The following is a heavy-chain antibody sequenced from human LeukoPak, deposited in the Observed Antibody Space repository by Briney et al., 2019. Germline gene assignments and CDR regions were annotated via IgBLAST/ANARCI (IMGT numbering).Heavy chain of an antibody. D-gene: IGHD7-27*01. Sequence: GGSLRLSCAASGFTFSSYGMHWVRQAPGKGLEWVAFIRYDGSNKYYADSVKGRFTISRDNSKNTLYLQMNSLRAEDTAVCYCASEEGVTGDRPLTDWGQGTLVTVSS. V-gene: IGHV3-30*02. CDR3: ASEEGVTGDRPLTD. J-gene: IGHJ4*02. CDR2: IRYDGSNK. CDR1: GFTFSSYG.